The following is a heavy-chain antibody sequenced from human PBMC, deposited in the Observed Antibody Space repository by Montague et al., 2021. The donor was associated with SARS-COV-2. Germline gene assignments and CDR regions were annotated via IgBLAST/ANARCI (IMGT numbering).Heavy chain of an antibody. CDR1: GGSISSSSYY. Sequence: SESLSLTCTVSGGSISSSSYYWGWIRQPPGKGLEWIGSIYYSGSTYCNPSLKSRVTISVDTSKNQFSLKLSSVTAADTAVYYCASSWLYYYYMDVWGKGTTVTVSS. V-gene: IGHV4-39*01. D-gene: IGHD6-13*01. CDR3: ASSWLYYYYMDV. CDR2: IYYSGST. J-gene: IGHJ6*03.